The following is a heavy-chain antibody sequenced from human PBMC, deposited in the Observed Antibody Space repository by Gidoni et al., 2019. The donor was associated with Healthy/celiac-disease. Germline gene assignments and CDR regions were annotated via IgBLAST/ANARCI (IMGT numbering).Heavy chain of an antibody. V-gene: IGHV1-8*01. CDR1: GSTFTSYD. CDR3: ARGFVVVPAAMKTYYYYMDV. CDR2: MNPNSGNT. J-gene: IGHJ6*03. Sequence: QVQLVQSGAEVKKPGASVTVSCKASGSTFTSYDINWVRQATGQGLEWMGWMNPNSGNTGYAKKFQGRVTMTRNTSISTAYMELSSLRSEDTAVYYCARGFVVVPAAMKTYYYYMDVWGKGTTVTVSS. D-gene: IGHD2-2*01.